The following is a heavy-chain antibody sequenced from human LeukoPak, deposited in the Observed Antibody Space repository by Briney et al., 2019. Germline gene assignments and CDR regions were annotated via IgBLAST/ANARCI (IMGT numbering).Heavy chain of an antibody. CDR3: ARDCSSTSCYYFDY. D-gene: IGHD2-2*01. CDR2: ISYDGSNK. V-gene: IGHV3-30-3*01. CDR1: GFTFSNYA. J-gene: IGHJ4*02. Sequence: GGSLRLSCAASGFTFSNYAMHWVRQAPGKGLEWVTVISYDGSNKYYADSVKGRFTISRDNSKNTLYLQMNSLRAEDTAVYYCARDCSSTSCYYFDYWGQGTLVTVSS.